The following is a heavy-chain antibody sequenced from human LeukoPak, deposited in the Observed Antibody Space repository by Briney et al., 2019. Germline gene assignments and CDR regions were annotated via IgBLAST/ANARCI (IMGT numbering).Heavy chain of an antibody. J-gene: IGHJ4*02. CDR2: IWYDGSNK. CDR1: GFTISSYG. V-gene: IGHV3-33*01. Sequence: GGSLRLSCAASGFTISSYGIDWVRQAPGKGLEWVAVIWYDGSNKYYADSVKGRLTISRDNSKNTLYLQMNSLRAEDTAVYYCARDDNYYDSSGYPRLWGQGTLVTVSS. D-gene: IGHD3-22*01. CDR3: ARDDNYYDSSGYPRL.